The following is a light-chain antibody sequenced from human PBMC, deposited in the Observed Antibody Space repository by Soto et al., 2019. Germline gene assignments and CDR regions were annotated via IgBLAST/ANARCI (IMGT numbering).Light chain of an antibody. CDR2: DAS. J-gene: IGKJ4*01. CDR3: QQRGHWPS. V-gene: IGKV3-11*01. Sequence: EIVLTQSPATLSLSPGERATLSCRASQSLDNYLAWYQHKPGQAPRLLIYDASTRATDIPARFSGSGSGTDFPLTISSLAPEDFAVYYCQQRGHWPSFGGGTKVEIK. CDR1: QSLDNY.